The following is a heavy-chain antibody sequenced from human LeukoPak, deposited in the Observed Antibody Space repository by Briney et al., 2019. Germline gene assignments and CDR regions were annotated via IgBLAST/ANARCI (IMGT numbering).Heavy chain of an antibody. J-gene: IGHJ4*02. V-gene: IGHV3-9*01. Sequence: GRSLRLSCAASGFKYDDHAMHRVRQAPGKGLEWVSGITWNSGRIGYADSVKGRFTISRDNAKNSLYLQVNSLREEDTALYYCAKDRTAYSYGSIDHWGQGTLVTVSS. CDR2: ITWNSGRI. CDR3: AKDRTAYSYGSIDH. D-gene: IGHD5-18*01. CDR1: GFKYDDHA.